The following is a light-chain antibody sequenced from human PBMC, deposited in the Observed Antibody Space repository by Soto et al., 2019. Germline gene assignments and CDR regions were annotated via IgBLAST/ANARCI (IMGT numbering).Light chain of an antibody. V-gene: IGLV4-69*01. CDR1: SGHSNYA. J-gene: IGLJ2*01. Sequence: QSVLTQSPSASASLGASVKLTCTLSSGHSNYAIAWHQQQSEKGPRYLMKLNSDGSHSKGDGIPDRFSGSSSGAERYLTISSLQSEDEADYYCQTWGFGIVVFGEGTQLTVL. CDR2: LNSDGSH. CDR3: QTWGFGIVV.